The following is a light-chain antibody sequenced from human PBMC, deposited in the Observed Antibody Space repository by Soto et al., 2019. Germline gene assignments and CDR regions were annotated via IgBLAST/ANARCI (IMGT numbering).Light chain of an antibody. Sequence: EIVLTQSPATLSLSPGERATLSCRASQSVSSKLAWYQQKPRQAPTLLIYDASNRTTGSPARCSGSGSGTAFTITTISIEQEDYVVYYCHQRSDCPPPTFGGGTQLEIK. V-gene: IGKV3-11*01. CDR1: QSVSSK. J-gene: IGKJ4*01. CDR2: DAS. CDR3: HQRSDCPPPT.